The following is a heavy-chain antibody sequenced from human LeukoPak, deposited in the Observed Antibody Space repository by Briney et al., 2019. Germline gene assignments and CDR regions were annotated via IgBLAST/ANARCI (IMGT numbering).Heavy chain of an antibody. V-gene: IGHV1-69*05. CDR1: GGSFSTSG. CDR2: VIPIYGTP. D-gene: IGHD3-16*01. J-gene: IGHJ6*02. CDR3: ARDRWGIVENGYDYFYYDMDV. Sequence: SVKVSCKASGGSFSTSGFSWVRQAPGQGLEWMGGVIPIYGTPSYAQKFQGRVTITTDESTSTAYMELSSLRSEDTAVYYCARDRWGIVENGYDYFYYDMDVWGQGTTVTVSS.